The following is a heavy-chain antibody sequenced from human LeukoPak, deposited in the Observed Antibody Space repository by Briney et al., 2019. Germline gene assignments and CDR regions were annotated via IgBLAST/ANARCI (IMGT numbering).Heavy chain of an antibody. CDR1: GYIFTGYY. V-gene: IGHV1-2*02. CDR3: ARGTVTVTSSYYFDY. D-gene: IGHD4-11*01. CDR2: INPNSGGT. Sequence: ASVKVSCKASGYIFTGYYMHWVRQAPGQGLEWMGWINPNSGGTNYAQKFQGRVTMTRDTSISTAYMELSRLRSDDTAVYYCARGTVTVTSSYYFDYWGQGTLVTVSS. J-gene: IGHJ4*02.